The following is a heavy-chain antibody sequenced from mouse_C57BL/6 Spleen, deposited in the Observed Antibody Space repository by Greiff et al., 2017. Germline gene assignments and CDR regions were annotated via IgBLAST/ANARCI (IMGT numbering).Heavy chain of an antibody. J-gene: IGHJ1*03. CDR1: GYTFTDYY. CDR2: INPNNGGT. Sequence: EVQLQQSGPELVKPGASVKISCKASGYTFTDYYMNWVKQSHGKSLEWIGDINPNNGGTSYNQKFKGKATLTVDKSSSTAYMELRSLTSEDSAVYYCARITTVVATPHFDVWGTGTTVTVSS. CDR3: ARITTVVATPHFDV. V-gene: IGHV1-26*01. D-gene: IGHD1-1*01.